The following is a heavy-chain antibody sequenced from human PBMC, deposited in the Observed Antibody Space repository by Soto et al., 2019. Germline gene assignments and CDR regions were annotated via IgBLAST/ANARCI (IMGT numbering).Heavy chain of an antibody. V-gene: IGHV4-59*01. J-gene: IGHJ5*02. CDR2: IYYSGST. CDR3: ARDRLANWFDP. Sequence: SETLSLTCTVSGGSISSYYWSWIRQPPGKGLEWIGYIYYSGSTNYNPSLKSRVTISVDTSKNQFSLKLSSVTAADTAVYYCARDRLANWFDPWGQGTLVTVSS. CDR1: GGSISSYY. D-gene: IGHD3-9*01.